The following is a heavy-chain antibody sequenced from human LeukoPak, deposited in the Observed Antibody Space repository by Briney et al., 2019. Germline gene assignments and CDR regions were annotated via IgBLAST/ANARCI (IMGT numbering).Heavy chain of an antibody. J-gene: IGHJ4*02. Sequence: PSETLSLTCTVSGGSISSYYWSWIRQPPGKGLEWIGYIYYSGSTNYNPSLKSRVTISVDTPKNQFSLKLSSVTAADTAVYYCARADFWSGYYFDYWGQGTLVTVSS. CDR2: IYYSGST. V-gene: IGHV4-59*01. CDR3: ARADFWSGYYFDY. CDR1: GGSISSYY. D-gene: IGHD3-3*01.